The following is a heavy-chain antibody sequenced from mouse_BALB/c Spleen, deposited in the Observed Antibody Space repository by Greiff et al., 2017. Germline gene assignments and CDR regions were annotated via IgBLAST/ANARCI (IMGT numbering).Heavy chain of an antibody. CDR1: GYAFTNYL. Sequence: QVQLQQSGAELVRPGTSVKVSCKASGYAFTNYLIEWVKQRPGQGLEWIGVINPGSGGTNYNEKIKGKATLTADKSSSTAYMQLSSLTSDDSAVYYCARGYGSRPLYFDYWGQGTTLTVSS. D-gene: IGHD1-1*01. J-gene: IGHJ2*01. CDR2: INPGSGGT. CDR3: ARGYGSRPLYFDY. V-gene: IGHV1-54*01.